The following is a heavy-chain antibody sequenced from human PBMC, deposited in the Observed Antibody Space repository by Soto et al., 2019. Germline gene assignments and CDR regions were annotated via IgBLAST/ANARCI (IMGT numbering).Heavy chain of an antibody. CDR3: ARGGDTMIVGWFDP. Sequence: SETLSLTCAVYGGSFSGYYWGWIRQPPGKGLEWIGEINHSGSTNSNPSLKSRVTISVDTSKNQFSLKLSSVTAADTAVYYCARGGDTMIVGWFDPWGQGTLVTVSS. J-gene: IGHJ5*02. D-gene: IGHD3-22*01. CDR2: INHSGST. V-gene: IGHV4-34*01. CDR1: GGSFSGYY.